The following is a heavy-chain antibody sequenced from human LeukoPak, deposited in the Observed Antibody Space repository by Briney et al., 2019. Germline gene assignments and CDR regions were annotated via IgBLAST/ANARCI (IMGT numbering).Heavy chain of an antibody. J-gene: IGHJ4*02. D-gene: IGHD6-19*01. CDR3: ARAWIVALAGSEPHFDY. V-gene: IGHV4-39*07. CDR2: ISYSGTT. Sequence: SETLSLTCTVSSASITSSPYFWGWIRQSPGKGLEWIGSISYSGTTYYNPSLKSRVTISVDTSKNQFSLKLSSVTAADTAVYYCARAWIVALAGSEPHFDYWGQGTLVTVSS. CDR1: SASITSSPYF.